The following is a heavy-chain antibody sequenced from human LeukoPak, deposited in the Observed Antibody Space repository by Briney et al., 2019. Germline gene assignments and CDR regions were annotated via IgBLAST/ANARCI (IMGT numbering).Heavy chain of an antibody. V-gene: IGHV1-18*01. CDR3: ARGRMIVGADGDWFDP. D-gene: IGHD1-26*01. CDR1: GYTFTSYG. Sequence: ASVKVSCKASGYTFTSYGISWVRQAPGQGLEWMGWISAYNGNTNYAQKLQGRVTMTTDTSTSTAYMELRSLRSDDTAVYYCARGRMIVGADGDWFDPWGQGTLVTVSS. J-gene: IGHJ5*02. CDR2: ISAYNGNT.